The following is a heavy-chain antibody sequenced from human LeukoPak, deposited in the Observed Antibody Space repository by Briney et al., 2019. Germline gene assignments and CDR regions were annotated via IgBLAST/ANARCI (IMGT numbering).Heavy chain of an antibody. D-gene: IGHD3-16*01. J-gene: IGHJ6*03. Sequence: SETLSLTCAVSGGSISSSNWWSWVRQPPGKGLEWIGEIYHSGRTNYTPSLKSRVTISVDKSKNQLSLKLSSVTAADTAVYYCASSLLGGYYYYYYMDVWGKGTTVTVSS. CDR3: ASSLLGGYYYYYYMDV. CDR2: IYHSGRT. CDR1: GGSISSSNW. V-gene: IGHV4-4*02.